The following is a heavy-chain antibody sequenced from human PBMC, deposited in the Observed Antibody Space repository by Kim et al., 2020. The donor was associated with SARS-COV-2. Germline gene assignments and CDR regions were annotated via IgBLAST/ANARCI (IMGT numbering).Heavy chain of an antibody. CDR2: ISSSIGNM. CDR1: GFTFSSYS. D-gene: IGHD2-2*01. CDR3: ARPRTSLSNDAFDI. Sequence: GGSLRLSCAASGFTFSSYSMIWVRQAPGKGLEWVSSISSSIGNMYYADSVEGRFTISRDNAKNSLFLQMNSLRAEDTAMYYCARPRTSLSNDAFDIWGQGTMVTVSS. J-gene: IGHJ3*02. V-gene: IGHV3-21*01.